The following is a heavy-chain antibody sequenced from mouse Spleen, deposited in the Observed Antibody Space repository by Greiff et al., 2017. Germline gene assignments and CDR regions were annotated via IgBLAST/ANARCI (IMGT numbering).Heavy chain of an antibody. J-gene: IGHJ3*01. V-gene: IGHV1-15*01. Sequence: QVQLKESGAELVRPGASVTLSCKASGYTFTDYEMRWVKQTPVHGLEWIGAIDPETGGTAYNQKFKGKAILTADKSSSTAYMELRSLTSEDSAVYYCTRNYGIAYWGQGTLVTVSA. CDR3: TRNYGIAY. D-gene: IGHD1-1*01. CDR2: IDPETGGT. CDR1: GYTFTDYE.